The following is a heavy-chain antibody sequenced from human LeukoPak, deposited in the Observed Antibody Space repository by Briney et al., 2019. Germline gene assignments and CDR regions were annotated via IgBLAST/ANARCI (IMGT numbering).Heavy chain of an antibody. CDR3: ARGRISVCDY. CDR1: GGSISSSSYY. Sequence: PSETLSLTCTVSGGSISSSSYYWGWIRQPPGKGLEWIGSIYYSGSTNYNPSLKSRVTISVDTSKNQFSLKLSSVTAADTAVYYCARGRISVCDYWGQGTLVTVSS. CDR2: IYYSGST. V-gene: IGHV4-39*07. D-gene: IGHD1-14*01. J-gene: IGHJ4*02.